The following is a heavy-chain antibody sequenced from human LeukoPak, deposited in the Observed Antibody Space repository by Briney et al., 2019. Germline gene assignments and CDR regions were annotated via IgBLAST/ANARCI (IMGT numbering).Heavy chain of an antibody. Sequence: KPGGSLRLSCAASGFTFSDYYMSWIRQAPGKGLEWVSYISSSGSTIYYADSVKGRFTISRDNAKNSLYLQMNSLRAEDTAVYYCARVGRGYCSSTSCFNWFDPWGQGTLVTVSS. CDR1: GFTFSDYY. D-gene: IGHD2-2*01. J-gene: IGHJ5*02. V-gene: IGHV3-11*04. CDR3: ARVGRGYCSSTSCFNWFDP. CDR2: ISSSGSTI.